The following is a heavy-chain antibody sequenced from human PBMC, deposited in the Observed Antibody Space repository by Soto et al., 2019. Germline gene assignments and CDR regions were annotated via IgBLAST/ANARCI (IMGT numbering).Heavy chain of an antibody. D-gene: IGHD6-13*01. CDR1: GGPITNSNYY. CDR3: VRLVPATGTGYF. Sequence: QLQLQESGPGLVKPSETLSLTCTVSGGPITNSNYYWGWIRQPPGKGLEWIGRMFYDGSTYYNPYLQNGAAKKRDTSRKLFSQKRTAVTAGETAVNYCVRLVPATGTGYFWGQGSRVTVSS. J-gene: IGHJ4*02. CDR2: MFYDGST. V-gene: IGHV4-39*02.